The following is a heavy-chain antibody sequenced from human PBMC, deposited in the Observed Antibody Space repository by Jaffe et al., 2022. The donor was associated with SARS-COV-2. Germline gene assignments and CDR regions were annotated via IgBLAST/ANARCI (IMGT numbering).Heavy chain of an antibody. CDR2: ISASGGTT. CDR1: GFTFTSSA. Sequence: EVQLLESGGGLVQPGGSLRLSCAASGFTFTSSAMDWVRQAPGKGLEWVSVISASGGTTYYADSVKGRFTISRDTSRSTLYLQMNSLRVEDTAVYYCAKALGYSSGEGLDKWGQGTRVTVS. V-gene: IGHV3-23*01. CDR3: AKALGYSSGEGLDK. D-gene: IGHD6-19*01. J-gene: IGHJ4*02.